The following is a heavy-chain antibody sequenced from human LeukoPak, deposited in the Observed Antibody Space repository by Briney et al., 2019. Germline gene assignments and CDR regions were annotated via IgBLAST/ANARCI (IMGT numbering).Heavy chain of an antibody. J-gene: IGHJ6*02. V-gene: IGHV3-33*01. Sequence: GRSLRLSCAASGFTFSSYGMHWVRQASGKGLEWVAVIWYDGSNKYYADSVKGRFTISRDDSKNTLYLQMNSLRAGDTAVYYCAREYSSSGYYYGMDVWGQGTTVTVSS. CDR1: GFTFSSYG. CDR3: AREYSSSGYYYGMDV. D-gene: IGHD6-6*01. CDR2: IWYDGSNK.